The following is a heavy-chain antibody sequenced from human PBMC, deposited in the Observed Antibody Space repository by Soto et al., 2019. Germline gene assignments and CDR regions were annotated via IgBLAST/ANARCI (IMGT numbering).Heavy chain of an antibody. CDR1: GFTLSSYA. Sequence: EVQLLESGGGLVQPGGSLRLSCAVSGFTLSSYAMTWVRQAPGKGLEWVSAISDGDDDDNTYYAASVKGRFTISTDFLKNTLFLQINSLRGEDTAVYYCARGQDGYNPSGHFDYWGQGTLVTASS. CDR2: ISDGDDDDNT. CDR3: ARGQDGYNPSGHFDY. J-gene: IGHJ4*02. V-gene: IGHV3-23*01. D-gene: IGHD6-25*01.